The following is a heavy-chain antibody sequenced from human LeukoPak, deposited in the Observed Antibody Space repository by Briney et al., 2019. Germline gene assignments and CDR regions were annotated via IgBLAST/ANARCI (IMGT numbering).Heavy chain of an antibody. Sequence: SETLSLTCTVSGGSISSGSYYWSWIRQPAGKGLEWIGRIYTSGSTNYNPSLKSRVTISVDTSKNQFSPKLSSVTAADTAVYYCARGCTMVRGCFDYWGQGTLVTVSS. J-gene: IGHJ4*02. CDR2: IYTSGST. D-gene: IGHD3-10*01. V-gene: IGHV4-61*02. CDR3: ARGCTMVRGCFDY. CDR1: GGSISSGSYY.